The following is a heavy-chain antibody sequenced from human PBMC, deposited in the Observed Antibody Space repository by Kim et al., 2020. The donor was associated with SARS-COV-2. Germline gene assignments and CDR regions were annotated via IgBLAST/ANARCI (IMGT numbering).Heavy chain of an antibody. D-gene: IGHD2-21*01. V-gene: IGHV3-7*01. CDR2: TKYDGSTK. Sequence: GGSLRLSCTASGFTFNSHWMSWVRQAPGKGLEWVVNTKYDGSTKNYVESMKGRFTISRDNAKNALYLQMNSLRVEDTAVYYCARGGYSNFDFWGQGTLVTVSS. CDR1: GFTFNSHW. J-gene: IGHJ4*02. CDR3: ARGGYSNFDF.